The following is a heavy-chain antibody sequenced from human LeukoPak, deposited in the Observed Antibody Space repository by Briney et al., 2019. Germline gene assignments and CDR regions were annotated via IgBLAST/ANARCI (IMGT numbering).Heavy chain of an antibody. CDR3: AGGEYSGSYSGRDAFDI. CDR1: GYTFAGYY. CDR2: INPNSGGT. V-gene: IGHV1-2*02. J-gene: IGHJ3*02. D-gene: IGHD1-26*01. Sequence: ASVKVSCKASGYTFAGYYMHWVRQAPGQGLEWMGWINPNSGGTNYAQKFQGRVTMTRDTSISTAYMELSRLRSDDTAVYYCAGGEYSGSYSGRDAFDIWGQGTMVTVSS.